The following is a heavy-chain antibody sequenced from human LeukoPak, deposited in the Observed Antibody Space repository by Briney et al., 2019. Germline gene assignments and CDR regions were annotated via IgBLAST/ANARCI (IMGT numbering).Heavy chain of an antibody. CDR3: AKGGATVIDY. D-gene: IGHD4-17*01. CDR1: GFTFSNYW. V-gene: IGHV3-74*01. J-gene: IGHJ4*02. Sequence: QPGGSLRLSCAASGFTFSNYWMHWVRQAPGKGLVWVSRINSDGSSTTSADSVKGRFTISRDSAKNTLYLQMNSLRAEDTAVYYCAKGGATVIDYWGQGTLVTVSS. CDR2: INSDGSST.